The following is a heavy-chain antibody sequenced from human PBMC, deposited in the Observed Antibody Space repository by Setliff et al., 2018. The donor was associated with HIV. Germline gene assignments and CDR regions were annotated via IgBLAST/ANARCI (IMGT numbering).Heavy chain of an antibody. CDR1: SASISSHYSSHY. Sequence: SETLSLTCTVSSASISSHYSSHYWTWIRQSPGKGLEWIGYIYYSGSTSYNPSLKSRVTISLDTSKNQFSLRLRSVTSADTAVYYCARGGVGVAGSYWYFDLWGRGTLVTVSS. CDR3: ARGGVGVAGSYWYFDL. J-gene: IGHJ2*01. V-gene: IGHV4-61*01. D-gene: IGHD6-19*01. CDR2: IYYSGST.